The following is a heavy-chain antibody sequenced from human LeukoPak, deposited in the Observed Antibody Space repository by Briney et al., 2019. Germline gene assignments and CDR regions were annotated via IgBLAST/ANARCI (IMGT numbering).Heavy chain of an antibody. CDR3: ARDELWSGSAVGY. CDR2: FSGSGGST. J-gene: IGHJ4*02. Sequence: QPGGSLRLSCAASGFIFSNYAMSWVRQAPGKGLQWVSAFSGSGGSTYYADSVKGRFTISRDNSRNTLYLQMNSLRAEDTAVYYCARDELWSGSAVGYWGQGTLVTVSS. V-gene: IGHV3-23*01. CDR1: GFIFSNYA. D-gene: IGHD3-3*01.